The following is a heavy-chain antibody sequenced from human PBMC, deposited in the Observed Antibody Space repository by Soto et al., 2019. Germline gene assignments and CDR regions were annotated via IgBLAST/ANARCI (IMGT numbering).Heavy chain of an antibody. Sequence: ASVKVSCKASGGTFSSYAISWVRQAPGQGLEWMGWISAYNGNTNYAQKLQGRVTMTTDTSTSTAYMELRSLRSDDTAVYYCARGLEYYDSSGWYWFDPWGQGTLVTVSS. CDR2: ISAYNGNT. J-gene: IGHJ5*02. V-gene: IGHV1-18*01. CDR1: GGTFSSYA. D-gene: IGHD3-22*01. CDR3: ARGLEYYDSSGWYWFDP.